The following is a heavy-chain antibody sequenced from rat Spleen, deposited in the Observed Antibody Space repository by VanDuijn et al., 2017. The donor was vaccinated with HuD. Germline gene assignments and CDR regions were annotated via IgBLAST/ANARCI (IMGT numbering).Heavy chain of an antibody. D-gene: IGHD1-10*01. J-gene: IGHJ2*01. CDR1: SYSITSSYG. Sequence: EVQLQESGPGLVKPSQSLSLTCSVTSYSITSSYGWNWIRKFPGNKLEWMGYINSAGSTSYNPSLKSRISITRDTSKNQFFLQLNSVTTEDTATYYCSRSLGRVYNNYFDYWGQGVMVTVSS. CDR3: SRSLGRVYNNYFDY. CDR2: INSAGST. V-gene: IGHV3-3*01.